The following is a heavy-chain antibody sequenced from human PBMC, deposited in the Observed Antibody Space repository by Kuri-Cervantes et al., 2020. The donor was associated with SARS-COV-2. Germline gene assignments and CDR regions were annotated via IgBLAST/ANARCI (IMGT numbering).Heavy chain of an antibody. CDR2: ISYDGSNK. CDR3: ARGGGYDFWSGFDY. D-gene: IGHD3-3*01. CDR1: GFTFSSYA. V-gene: IGHV3-30-3*01. J-gene: IGHJ4*02. Sequence: GESLKISCAASGFTFSSYAMHWVRRAPGKGLEWVAVISYDGSNKYYADSVKGRFTISRDNSKNTLYLQMNSLRAEDTAVYYCARGGGYDFWSGFDYWGQGTLVTVSS.